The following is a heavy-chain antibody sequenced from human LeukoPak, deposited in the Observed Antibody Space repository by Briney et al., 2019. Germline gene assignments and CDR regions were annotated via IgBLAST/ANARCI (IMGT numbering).Heavy chain of an antibody. CDR3: ARLPIAAGGAYSWYDA. J-gene: IGHJ5*02. Sequence: GEALKISCEGSGYSFTSYWIGWVRQTPGKGLEWMGIIYYSDTNTNYSPSFQGQVTISVATTINTAYVLWISPTASDTAMYCCARLPIAAGGAYSWYDAWGQGTLVTVSP. V-gene: IGHV5-51*01. CDR2: IYYSDTNT. CDR1: GYSFTSYW. D-gene: IGHD6-13*01.